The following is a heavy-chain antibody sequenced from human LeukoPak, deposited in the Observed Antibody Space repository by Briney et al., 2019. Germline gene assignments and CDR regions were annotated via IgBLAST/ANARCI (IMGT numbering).Heavy chain of an antibody. CDR1: GGSISSGGYY. Sequence: SETLSLTCTVSGGSISSGGYYWSWIRQPPGKGLEWIGYIYHSGSTYYNPSLKSRVTISVDRSKNQFSLKLSSVTAADTAVYYCARVHLSSDSSSWYVDYWGQGTLVTVSS. CDR3: ARVHLSSDSSSWYVDY. CDR2: IYHSGST. D-gene: IGHD6-13*01. J-gene: IGHJ4*02. V-gene: IGHV4-30-2*01.